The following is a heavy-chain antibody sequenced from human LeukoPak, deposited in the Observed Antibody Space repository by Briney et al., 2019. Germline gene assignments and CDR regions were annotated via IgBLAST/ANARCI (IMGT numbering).Heavy chain of an antibody. CDR2: INHSGST. CDR3: ARGGDYDYYTLGY. D-gene: IGHD1-26*01. CDR1: GGSFSGYY. J-gene: IGHJ4*02. Sequence: PSETLSLTCAVYGGSFSGYYWSWIRQPPGKGLEWIGEINHSGSTNYNPSLKSRVTISVDTSKNQFSLKLSSVTAADTAVYYCARGGDYDYYTLGYWGQGTLVTVSS. V-gene: IGHV4-34*01.